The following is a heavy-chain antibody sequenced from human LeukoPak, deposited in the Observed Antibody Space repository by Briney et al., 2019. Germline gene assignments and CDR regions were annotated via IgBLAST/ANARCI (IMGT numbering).Heavy chain of an antibody. D-gene: IGHD1-20*01. V-gene: IGHV4-59*01. CDR3: ARGMTPHSFDY. CDR2: IYYSGST. J-gene: IGHJ4*02. CDR1: GGSISSYY. Sequence: SETLSLTCTVAGGSISSYYWSWIRQPPGKGLEWIGYIYYSGSTNYNPSLKSRVTISVDTSKNQFSLKLISVTAADAAVYYSARGMTPHSFDYWGQGTLVTVSS.